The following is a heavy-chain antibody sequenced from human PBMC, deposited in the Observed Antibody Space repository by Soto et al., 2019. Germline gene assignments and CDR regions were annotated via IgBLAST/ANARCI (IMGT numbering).Heavy chain of an antibody. CDR2: ISSTTNYI. CDR3: ARESEDFTSNFDY. CDR1: GFTFTRYS. J-gene: IGHJ4*02. V-gene: IGHV3-21*06. Sequence: GGSLRLSCAASGFTFTRYSMNWVRQAPGKGLEWVSSISSTTNYIYYGDSMKGRFTNSRDNAKNSLYLEMNSLRAEDTAVYYCARESEDFTSNFDYWGQGTLVTVSS.